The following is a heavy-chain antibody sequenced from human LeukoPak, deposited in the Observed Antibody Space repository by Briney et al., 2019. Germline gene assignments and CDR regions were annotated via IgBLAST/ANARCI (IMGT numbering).Heavy chain of an antibody. CDR3: ATYDQKLAFDN. CDR2: MYTDGST. D-gene: IGHD6-13*01. V-gene: IGHV4-4*07. Sequence: PSETLSLTCIVSGGSMSSYYWSWIGQPAGKGLEWIGRMYTDGSTNYNPFLNSRVTMSVDTSKKHFSLRLNSVTAADTAVYYCATYDQKLAFDNWGQGTLVTVSS. CDR1: GGSMSSYY. J-gene: IGHJ4*02.